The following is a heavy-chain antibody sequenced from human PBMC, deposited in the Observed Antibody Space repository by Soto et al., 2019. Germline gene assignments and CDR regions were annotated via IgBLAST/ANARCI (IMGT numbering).Heavy chain of an antibody. CDR1: GFTFSNYP. V-gene: IGHV3-23*01. CDR2: ISGSGGNT. J-gene: IGHJ1*01. Sequence: GGSLRLSCAASGFTFSNYPISWVRQAPGKGLEWLSAISGSGGNTYYADSVKGRFTISRDNSKNTLYLQMNSLKPEDTAIYYCGKDTPSFYDNVCWEHWGQGTLVTVSS. CDR3: GKDTPSFYDNVCWEH. D-gene: IGHD3-9*01.